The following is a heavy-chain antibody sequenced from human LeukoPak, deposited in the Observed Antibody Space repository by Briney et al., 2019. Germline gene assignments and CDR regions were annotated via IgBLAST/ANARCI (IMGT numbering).Heavy chain of an antibody. CDR2: VSYDGSDE. CDR3: ARGGDSSSWYMDLGSLYAFDI. D-gene: IGHD6-13*01. Sequence: GGSLRLSCAASRFNFSSYIMHWFRQAPGKGLEWVAVVSYDGSDEYYADSVKGRFTISRDNSKNTLFLQMNSLRPEDTALYYCARGGDSSSWYMDLGSLYAFDIWGQGTMVTVSS. J-gene: IGHJ3*02. CDR1: RFNFSSYI. V-gene: IGHV3-30-3*01.